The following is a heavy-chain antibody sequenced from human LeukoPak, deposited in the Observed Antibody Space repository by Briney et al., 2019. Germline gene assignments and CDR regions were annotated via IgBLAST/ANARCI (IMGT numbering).Heavy chain of an antibody. Sequence: GSLRLSCAASGFTCNSYAMHWVRQAPGKGLEYVSAISSNGGSTYYANSVKGRFTISRDNSKNTLYLQMGSLRAEDMAVYYCARADGSGSYGSWGQGTLVTASS. D-gene: IGHD3-10*01. CDR1: GFTCNSYA. J-gene: IGHJ4*02. CDR3: ARADGSGSYGS. V-gene: IGHV3-64*01. CDR2: ISSNGGST.